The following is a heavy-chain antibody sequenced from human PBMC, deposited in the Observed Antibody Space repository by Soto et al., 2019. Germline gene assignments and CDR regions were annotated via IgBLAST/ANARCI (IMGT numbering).Heavy chain of an antibody. CDR1: GGTFSSYA. V-gene: IGHV1-69*13. J-gene: IGHJ6*02. CDR2: IIPIFGTA. D-gene: IGHD3-16*02. Sequence: GASVKVSCKASGGTFSSYAISWVRQAPGQGLEWMGGIIPIFGTANYAQKFQGRVTITADESTSTAYMELSSLRSEDTAVYYCARMITFGGVIVSYYGMDVWGQGTTVTVSS. CDR3: ARMITFGGVIVSYYGMDV.